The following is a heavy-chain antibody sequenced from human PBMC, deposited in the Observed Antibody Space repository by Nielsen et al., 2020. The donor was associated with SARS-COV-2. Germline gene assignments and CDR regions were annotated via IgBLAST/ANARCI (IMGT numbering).Heavy chain of an antibody. V-gene: IGHV3-11*04. J-gene: IGHJ5*02. CDR3: ARQGIAVAGTSWFDP. Sequence: GESLKISCAASGFTFSDYYMSWIRQAPGKGLEWVSYISSSGSTIYYADSVKGRFTISRDNAKNTLYLQMNSLRAEDTAVYYCARQGIAVAGTSWFDPWGQGTLVTVSS. CDR1: GFTFSDYY. CDR2: ISSSGSTI. D-gene: IGHD6-19*01.